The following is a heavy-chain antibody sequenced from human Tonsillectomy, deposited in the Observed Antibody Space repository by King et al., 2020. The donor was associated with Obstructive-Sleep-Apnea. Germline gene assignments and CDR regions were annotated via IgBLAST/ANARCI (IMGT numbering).Heavy chain of an antibody. V-gene: IGHV3-23*04. D-gene: IGHD3-22*01. Sequence: EVQLVESGGGLIQSGGSLRLSCAASGFTFSSFATTWVPQAPGKGLEWVSAIGGSVASTYYADSVKGVFTISRENSKNTLYLQMNNLRAEDTAVYYCAQVGNDSVGYAYVFDIWGKGKMVTVSS. CDR3: AQVGNDSVGYAYVFDI. CDR1: GFTFSSFA. J-gene: IGHJ3*02. CDR2: IGGSVAST.